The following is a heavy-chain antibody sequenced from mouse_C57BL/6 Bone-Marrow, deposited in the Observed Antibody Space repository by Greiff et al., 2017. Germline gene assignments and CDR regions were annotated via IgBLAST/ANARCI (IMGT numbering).Heavy chain of an antibody. V-gene: IGHV5-4*03. Sequence: EVKVVESGGGLVKPGGSLKLSCAASGFTFSSYAMSWVRQTPEKRLEWVATISDGGSYTYYPDNVKGRFTISRDNAKNNLYLQMSHLKSEDTAMYYCARHNDYDVYAMDDWGQGTSVTVSS. J-gene: IGHJ4*01. D-gene: IGHD2-4*01. CDR3: ARHNDYDVYAMDD. CDR2: ISDGGSYT. CDR1: GFTFSSYA.